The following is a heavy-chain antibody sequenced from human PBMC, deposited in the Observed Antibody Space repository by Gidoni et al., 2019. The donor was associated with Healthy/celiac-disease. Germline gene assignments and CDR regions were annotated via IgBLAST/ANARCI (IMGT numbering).Heavy chain of an antibody. V-gene: IGHV1-2*02. CDR1: GYTFTGSY. CDR3: ARVMVRGEGWFDP. Sequence: QVQLVQSGAEVKKPGDSVKVSCTASGYTFTGSYMHWVRQAPGQGLEWMGWINPNSGGTNYAQKFQGRVTMTRDTTISTAYMELSMLRSDDTAVYYCARVMVRGEGWFDPWGQGTLVTVSS. D-gene: IGHD3-10*01. J-gene: IGHJ5*02. CDR2: INPNSGGT.